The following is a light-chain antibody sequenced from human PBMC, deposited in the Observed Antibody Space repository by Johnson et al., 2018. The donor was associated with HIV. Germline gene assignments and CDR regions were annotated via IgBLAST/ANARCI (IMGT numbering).Light chain of an antibody. J-gene: IGLJ1*01. V-gene: IGLV1-51*01. Sequence: QSVLTQPPSVSAAPGQKVTISCSGSSSNIGNNYVSWYQQLQGTAPKLLIYDNNKRPSGIPDRFSGSKSGTSATLGITGLQTGDAADYYCGTWDSSLRVGFFGTGTKVTVL. CDR2: DNN. CDR1: SSNIGNNY. CDR3: GTWDSSLRVGF.